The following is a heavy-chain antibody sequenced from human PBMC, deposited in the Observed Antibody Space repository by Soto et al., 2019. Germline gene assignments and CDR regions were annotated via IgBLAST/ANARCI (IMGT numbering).Heavy chain of an antibody. CDR2: IYYSGST. D-gene: IGHD3-22*01. CDR1: GVSISSSSYY. Sequence: SETLSLTCTVSGVSISSSSYYLGWIRQPPGKGLEWIGSIYYSGSTYYNPSLKSRVTISVETSKNQFSLKLSSVTAADTAVYYCASYYYDSSGYYYVPGVYWGQGTLVTVSS. CDR3: ASYYYDSSGYYYVPGVY. J-gene: IGHJ4*02. V-gene: IGHV4-39*01.